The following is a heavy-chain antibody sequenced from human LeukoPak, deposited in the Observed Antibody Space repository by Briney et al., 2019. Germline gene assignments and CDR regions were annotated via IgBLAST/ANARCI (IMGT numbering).Heavy chain of an antibody. J-gene: IGHJ4*01. CDR1: GFTFRNYW. Sequence: GGSLRLSCAASGFTFRNYWMHWVRQGQGKGLVWVSRISNDGSTRHYADSVKGRFTISRDNSKNMMYLQMNSLRAEDTAVYYCASASSPRIAAGGDYWGHGTLVTVSS. CDR3: ASASSPRIAAGGDY. V-gene: IGHV3-74*01. CDR2: ISNDGSTR. D-gene: IGHD6-13*01.